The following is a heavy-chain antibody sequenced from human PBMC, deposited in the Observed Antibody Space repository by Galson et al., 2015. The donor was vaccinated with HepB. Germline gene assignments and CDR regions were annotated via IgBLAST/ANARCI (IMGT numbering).Heavy chain of an antibody. D-gene: IGHD1-26*01. J-gene: IGHJ3*02. CDR1: GFTFGGYW. V-gene: IGHV3-9*01. Sequence: SLRLSCAASGFTFGGYWMHWVRHAPGKGLEWVSGISCDGSSIGYADSVKGRFTISRDNAKNSLYLQMNSLRAEDTALYYCAKDQYRGSSYSSGDDDFDIWGQGTMVTVSS. CDR2: ISCDGSSI. CDR3: AKDQYRGSSYSSGDDDFDI.